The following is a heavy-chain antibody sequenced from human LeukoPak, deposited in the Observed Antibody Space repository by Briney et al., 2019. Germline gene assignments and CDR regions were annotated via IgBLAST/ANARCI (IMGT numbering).Heavy chain of an antibody. D-gene: IGHD3-10*01. J-gene: IGHJ5*02. CDR3: ARDGSGSYYISNWFDP. Sequence: GGSLRLSCAASGCTFSSYGMHWVRHAPGKGLEWVAVIWYDGSNKYYADSVKGRFTISRDNSKNTLYLQMNSLRAEDTAVYYCARDGSGSYYISNWFDPWGQGTLVTVSS. CDR1: GCTFSSYG. CDR2: IWYDGSNK. V-gene: IGHV3-33*01.